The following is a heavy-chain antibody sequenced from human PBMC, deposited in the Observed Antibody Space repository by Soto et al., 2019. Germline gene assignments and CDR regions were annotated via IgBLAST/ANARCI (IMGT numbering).Heavy chain of an antibody. CDR3: ARRSGYAYASIGP. Sequence: EVQLVESGGGLVKPGGSLRRSCATSGFTFGSYTMNWVRQAPGKGLEWVSCISSASSYIYYADTVQGRFTISRDNSEKSLYLYMNSLRAEDTAVYYCARRSGYAYASIGPWGQGVLVTVSS. V-gene: IGHV3-21*02. CDR1: GFTFGSYT. J-gene: IGHJ5*02. CDR2: ISSASSYI. D-gene: IGHD5-18*01.